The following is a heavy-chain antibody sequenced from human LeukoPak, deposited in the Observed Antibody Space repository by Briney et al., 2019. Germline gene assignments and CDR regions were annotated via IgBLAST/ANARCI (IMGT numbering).Heavy chain of an antibody. V-gene: IGHV3-21*01. CDR3: ARGMLRGVMDY. CDR2: ISTSTSYI. D-gene: IGHD3-10*01. J-gene: IGHJ4*02. Sequence: GGSLRLSCAASGSTFSSYSMNWVRQAPGKGLEWVSSISTSTSYIYYADSVKGRFTISRDNAKNSLYLQMNSLRAEDTAVYYCARGMLRGVMDYWGQGTLVTVSS. CDR1: GSTFSSYS.